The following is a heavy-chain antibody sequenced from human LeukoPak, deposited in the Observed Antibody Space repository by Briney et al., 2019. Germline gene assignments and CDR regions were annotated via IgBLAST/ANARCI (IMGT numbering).Heavy chain of an antibody. D-gene: IGHD6-13*01. Sequence: GGSLRLSCAASGFAFSNAWMSWVRQAPGKGLEWVGRIKSKTDGGTTDYAAPVKGRFTISRDDSKNTLYLQMNSLKTEDTAVYYCTTGQGSWYFDYWGQETLVTVSS. CDR2: IKSKTDGGTT. CDR1: GFAFSNAW. J-gene: IGHJ4*02. CDR3: TTGQGSWYFDY. V-gene: IGHV3-15*01.